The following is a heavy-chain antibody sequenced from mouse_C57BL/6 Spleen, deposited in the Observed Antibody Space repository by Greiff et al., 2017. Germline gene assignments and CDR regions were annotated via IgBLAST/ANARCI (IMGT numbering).Heavy chain of an antibody. CDR3: ARGTPYYYGSGGYFDV. Sequence: VQLQQPGAELVRPGSSVKLSCKASGYTFTSYWMHWVKQRPIQGLEWIGNIDPSDSETHYNQKFKDKATLTVDKSSSTAYMQLSSLTSEDSAVYYCARGTPYYYGSGGYFDVWGTGTTVTVSS. D-gene: IGHD1-1*01. CDR2: IDPSDSET. V-gene: IGHV1-52*01. J-gene: IGHJ1*03. CDR1: GYTFTSYW.